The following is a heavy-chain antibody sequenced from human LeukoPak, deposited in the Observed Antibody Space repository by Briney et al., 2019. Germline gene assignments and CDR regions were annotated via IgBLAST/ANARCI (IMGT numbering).Heavy chain of an antibody. Sequence: GGSLRLSCAASGFTFSDHYMDWVRQAPGKGLEWVGRTRNKANSYTTEYAASVKGRFTISRDDSKNSLYLQMNSLKTEDTAMYYCARLRYDSSGYQLGVEVYFDYWGQGTLVTVSS. J-gene: IGHJ4*02. V-gene: IGHV3-72*01. D-gene: IGHD3-22*01. CDR2: TRNKANSYTT. CDR3: ARLRYDSSGYQLGVEVYFDY. CDR1: GFTFSDHY.